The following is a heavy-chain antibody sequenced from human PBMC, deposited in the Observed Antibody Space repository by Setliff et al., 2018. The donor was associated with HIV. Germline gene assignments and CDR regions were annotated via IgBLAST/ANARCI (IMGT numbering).Heavy chain of an antibody. V-gene: IGHV3-49*03. Sequence: PGGSLRLSCTASGFTLGDDAMGWFRQAPGKGLEWVGFIRSKTYGGTTEYAASVKGRFIMSRDDSKSIAYLQMNSLKSEDTAVYYCARDPRFSGWGRGTTVTVSS. CDR2: IRSKTYGGTT. CDR3: ARDPRFSG. CDR1: GFTLGDDA. J-gene: IGHJ6*04.